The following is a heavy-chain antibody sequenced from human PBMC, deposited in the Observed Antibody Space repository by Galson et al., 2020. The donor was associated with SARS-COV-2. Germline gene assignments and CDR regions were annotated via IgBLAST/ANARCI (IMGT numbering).Heavy chain of an antibody. J-gene: IGHJ4*02. CDR1: GFTFSTYW. CDR2: INDDGSST. CDR3: ARPHCSGGICQFGDFDY. D-gene: IGHD2-15*01. Sequence: TGGSLRLSCAASGFTFSTYWMHWVRQAPGKGLVWVSRINDDGSSTSYADSVKGRFTISRDNAKNTLYLQMNSLRAEDTAVYYCARPHCSGGICQFGDFDYWGQGTLVTVSS. V-gene: IGHV3-74*01.